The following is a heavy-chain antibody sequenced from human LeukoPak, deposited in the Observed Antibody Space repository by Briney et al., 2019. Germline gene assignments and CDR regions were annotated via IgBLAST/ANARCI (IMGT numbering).Heavy chain of an antibody. V-gene: IGHV4-59*11. CDR2: VYYSVST. CDR1: GGSISIHY. Sequence: SETLSLTCTVPGGSISIHYGSGIRQPPRNGLERSLYVYYSVSTNYNPSIKSRVTITVDTSKNKFSLKLSSVTAADTAVYYCAREPGGARGYSYGYGYYYYMDVWGKGTTVTVSS. D-gene: IGHD5-18*01. J-gene: IGHJ6*03. CDR3: AREPGGARGYSYGYGYYYYMDV.